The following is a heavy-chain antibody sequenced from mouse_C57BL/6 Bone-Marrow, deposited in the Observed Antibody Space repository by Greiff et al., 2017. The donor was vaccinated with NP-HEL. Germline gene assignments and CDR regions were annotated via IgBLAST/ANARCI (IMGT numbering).Heavy chain of an antibody. D-gene: IGHD1-1*01. J-gene: IGHJ2*01. Sequence: EVKLMESGGGLVQPGGSLKLSCAASGFTFSDYYMYWVRQTPEKRLEWVAYISNGGGSTYYPDTVKGRFTISRDNAKNTLYLQMSRLKSEDTAMYYCARRVYYGSSLDYWGQGTTLTVSS. CDR1: GFTFSDYY. CDR2: ISNGGGST. CDR3: ARRVYYGSSLDY. V-gene: IGHV5-12*01.